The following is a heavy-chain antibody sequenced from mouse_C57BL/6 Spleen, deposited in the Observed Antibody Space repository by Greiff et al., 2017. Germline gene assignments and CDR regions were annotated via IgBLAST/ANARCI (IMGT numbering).Heavy chain of an antibody. CDR2: ISRGSRTI. CDR1: GFTFSDYG. Sequence: EVKLVESGGGLVKPGGSLKLSCAASGFTFSDYGMHWVRQAPEKGLEWVAYISRGSRTIYYADTVKGRFTISRDNAKNTLFRQMTSLRSEDTAMYYCARGFYGSSAWLAYWGQGTPVTVSA. J-gene: IGHJ3*01. CDR3: ARGFYGSSAWLAY. D-gene: IGHD1-1*01. V-gene: IGHV5-17*01.